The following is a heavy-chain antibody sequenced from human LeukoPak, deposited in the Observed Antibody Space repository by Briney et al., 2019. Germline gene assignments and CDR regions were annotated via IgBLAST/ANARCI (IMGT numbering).Heavy chain of an antibody. V-gene: IGHV1-46*01. CDR2: INPSGGST. D-gene: IGHD5-18*01. J-gene: IGHJ4*02. Sequence: ASVKVSCKASGYTFTSYYMHWVRQAPGQGLEWMGIINPSGGSTSYAQKFQGRVTMTRGTSTSTVYMELSSLRSEDTAVYYCARDESSSYGLNTCDYWGQGTLVTVSS. CDR3: ARDESSSYGLNTCDY. CDR1: GYTFTSYY.